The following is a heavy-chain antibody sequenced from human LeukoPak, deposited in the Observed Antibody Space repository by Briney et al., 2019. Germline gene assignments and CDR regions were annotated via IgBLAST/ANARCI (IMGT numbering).Heavy chain of an antibody. Sequence: SVKVSCKASGGAFSSYAISRVRQAPGQGLEWMGGIIPIFGTANYAQKFQGRVTITTDESTSTAYMELSSLRSEDTAVYYCARSYVEMAIVGFDYWGQGTLVTVSS. CDR2: IIPIFGTA. J-gene: IGHJ4*02. CDR3: ARSYVEMAIVGFDY. CDR1: GGAFSSYA. V-gene: IGHV1-69*05. D-gene: IGHD5-24*01.